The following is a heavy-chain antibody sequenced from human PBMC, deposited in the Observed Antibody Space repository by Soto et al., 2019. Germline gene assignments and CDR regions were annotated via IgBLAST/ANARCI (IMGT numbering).Heavy chain of an antibody. CDR2: IIPIFGTA. D-gene: IGHD2-2*01. Sequence: SVKVSCKASGGTFSSYAISWVRQAPGQGLEWMGGIIPIFGTANYAQKFQGRVTITADESTSTAYMELSSLRSEDTAVYYCARARYRSRKSCSLYGLGVWGQGTTVTVSS. CDR1: GGTFSSYA. V-gene: IGHV1-69*13. CDR3: ARARYRSRKSCSLYGLGV. J-gene: IGHJ6*02.